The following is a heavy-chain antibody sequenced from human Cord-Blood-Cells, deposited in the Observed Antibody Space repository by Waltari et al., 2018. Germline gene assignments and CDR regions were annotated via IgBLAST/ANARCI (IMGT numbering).Heavy chain of an antibody. CDR2: ISWNSGSI. V-gene: IGHV3-9*01. Sequence: EVQLVESGGGLVQPGRSLRLSCAASGFTFDDYAMHWVRQAPGKGLEWVSGISWNSGSIGYADSVKGRFTISRDNAKNSLYLQMNSLRAEDTALYYCAKAVDTAMVDAFDIWGQGTMVTVSS. D-gene: IGHD5-18*01. CDR3: AKAVDTAMVDAFDI. J-gene: IGHJ3*02. CDR1: GFTFDDYA.